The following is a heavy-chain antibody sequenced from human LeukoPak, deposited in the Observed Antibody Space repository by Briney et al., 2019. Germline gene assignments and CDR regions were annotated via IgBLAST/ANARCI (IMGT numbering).Heavy chain of an antibody. CDR1: GFTFTNYY. Sequence: GGTLRLSCSASGFTFTNYYLNWVRQAPGKGLEWVSSISGGYSYINYAASVKGRFTISRDSAKNSLYLQMDSLRAEDTAVYYCARAFGGYDSQHFYYYMDVWGKGTTVTVSS. J-gene: IGHJ6*03. V-gene: IGHV3-21*06. CDR2: ISGGYSYI. CDR3: ARAFGGYDSQHFYYYMDV. D-gene: IGHD5-12*01.